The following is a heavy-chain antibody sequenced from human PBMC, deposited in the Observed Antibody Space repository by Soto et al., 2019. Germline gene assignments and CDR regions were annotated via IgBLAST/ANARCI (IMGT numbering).Heavy chain of an antibody. CDR2: VSHSGGTT. D-gene: IGHD4-17*01. CDR1: GFTFSSYA. CDR3: AKDPPLPLTAVTRHFDP. J-gene: IGHJ5*02. Sequence: GGSLRLSCAASGFTFSSYAMSWVRQAPGKGLEWVSTVSHSGGTTYYADSVRGRFTISRDNSKNTLFLQMNSLTAGDTAVYYCAKDPPLPLTAVTRHFDPWGQGTLVTVSS. V-gene: IGHV3-23*01.